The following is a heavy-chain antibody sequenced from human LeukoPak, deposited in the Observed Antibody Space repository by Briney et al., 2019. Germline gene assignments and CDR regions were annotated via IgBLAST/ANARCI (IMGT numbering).Heavy chain of an antibody. CDR3: STGLSY. Sequence: GGSLRLSCAASGFTFSDAWMSWVRQAPGKGLEWVGRTKSKTDGGTTDYAAPVKGRFTISRDDSKNTLYLQMNSLKTEDTAVYYCSTGLSYWGQGTLVTVSS. D-gene: IGHD3-16*01. V-gene: IGHV3-15*01. CDR1: GFTFSDAW. J-gene: IGHJ4*02. CDR2: TKSKTDGGTT.